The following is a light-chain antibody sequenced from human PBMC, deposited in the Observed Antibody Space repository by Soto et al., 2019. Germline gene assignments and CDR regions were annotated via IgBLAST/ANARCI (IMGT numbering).Light chain of an antibody. CDR2: DAS. J-gene: IGKJ4*01. CDR1: QSVSSY. Sequence: EIVLTQSPATLYLSPGERATLSCRASQSVSSYLDWYPQKPGQAPRILIYDASNRATGIPARFSGSGSGTDFTLAIRGLEPEEFAGYYCQQRTNWMLTFGGGNKVEIK. CDR3: QQRTNWMLT. V-gene: IGKV3-11*01.